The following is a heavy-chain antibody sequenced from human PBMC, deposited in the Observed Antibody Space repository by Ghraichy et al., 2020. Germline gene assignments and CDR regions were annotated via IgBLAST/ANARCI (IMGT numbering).Heavy chain of an antibody. CDR1: GFTFGSYS. CDR2: ITISSRSI. Sequence: GGSLRLSCVGSGFTFGSYSMNWVRQSPGKGLEWVSYITISSRSIFYVDSVKGRFTISRDNAKNSLSLQMNSLRDEDTAVYYCASASKVVRFFYYDAMDVWGQGTTVTVSS. J-gene: IGHJ6*02. CDR3: ASASKVVRFFYYDAMDV. V-gene: IGHV3-48*02. D-gene: IGHD3-22*01.